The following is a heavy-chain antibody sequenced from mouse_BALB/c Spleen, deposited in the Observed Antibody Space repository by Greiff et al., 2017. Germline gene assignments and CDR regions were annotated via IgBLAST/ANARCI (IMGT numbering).Heavy chain of an antibody. Sequence: EVKVVESGGDLVKPGGSLKLSCAASGFTFSSYGMSWVRQTPDKRLEWVATISSGGSYTYYPDSVKGRFTISRDNAKNTLYLQMSSLKSEDTAMYYCARGGDYYGSSYGAMDYWGQGTSVTVSS. J-gene: IGHJ4*01. V-gene: IGHV5-6*01. CDR2: ISSGGSYT. CDR1: GFTFSSYG. CDR3: ARGGDYYGSSYGAMDY. D-gene: IGHD1-1*01.